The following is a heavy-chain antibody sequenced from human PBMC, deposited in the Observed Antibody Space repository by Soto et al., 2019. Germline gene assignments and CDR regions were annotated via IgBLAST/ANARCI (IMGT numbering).Heavy chain of an antibody. Sequence: EVQLVESGGGLVQPGRSLRLSCEASGFTFRNYDMHWVRQGTGKGLEWVSGISAAGDPDYADSVEGRFTISRENAQNSFFLQINSLRVGDTAVYYCARTDRDFYGLDVWGQGTTVIVSS. J-gene: IGHJ6*02. CDR2: ISAAGDP. V-gene: IGHV3-13*05. CDR1: GFTFRNYD. CDR3: ARTDRDFYGLDV.